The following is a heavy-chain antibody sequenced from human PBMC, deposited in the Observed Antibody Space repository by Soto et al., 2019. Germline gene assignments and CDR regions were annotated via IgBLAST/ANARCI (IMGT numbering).Heavy chain of an antibody. Sequence: EVQLLESGGGLVQPGGSLRLSCSASGFTFSNYGMNWVRQAPGKGLEWVSAFRTSGGATFYADSVRGRFTISRDNSKNTLYLHMDSLRVEDTAVYFCAKEKLDFGGAGDYGMDVWGQGTTVTVSS. CDR3: AKEKLDFGGAGDYGMDV. CDR2: FRTSGGAT. V-gene: IGHV3-23*01. J-gene: IGHJ6*02. CDR1: GFTFSNYG. D-gene: IGHD3-3*01.